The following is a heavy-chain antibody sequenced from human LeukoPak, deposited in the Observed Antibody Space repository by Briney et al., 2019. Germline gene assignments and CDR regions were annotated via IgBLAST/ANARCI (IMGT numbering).Heavy chain of an antibody. Sequence: GGSLRLSCAASGFTFSTYGMHWVRQAPGRGLEWLAIISHDGTNTHYTESVKGRFTVSRDNSKNTLYLQMNSLRAEDTAVYYCATGVPAATVRRLDYWGQGTLVTVSS. CDR1: GFTFSTYG. J-gene: IGHJ4*02. CDR2: ISHDGTNT. D-gene: IGHD2-2*01. CDR3: ATGVPAATVRRLDY. V-gene: IGHV3-30*03.